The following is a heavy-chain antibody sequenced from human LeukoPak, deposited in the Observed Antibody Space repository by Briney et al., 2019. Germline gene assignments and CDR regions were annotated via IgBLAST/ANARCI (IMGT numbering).Heavy chain of an antibody. J-gene: IGHJ6*04. CDR1: GFTFSSYA. CDR2: VSDSGTRT. V-gene: IGHV3-23*01. CDR3: ARPGCGGNCYYRMDV. D-gene: IGHD2-21*01. Sequence: GGSLRLSCAASGFTFSSYAMTWVRQAPGKGLEWVPAVSDSGTRTFYADSVKGWFAISRDNSRNTLFLQMNSLRADDTAVYYCARPGCGGNCYYRMDVWGKGTTVTVSS.